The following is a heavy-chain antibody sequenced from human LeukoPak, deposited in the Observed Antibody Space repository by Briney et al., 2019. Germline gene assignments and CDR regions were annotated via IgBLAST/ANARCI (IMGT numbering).Heavy chain of an antibody. D-gene: IGHD5-18*01. CDR3: ARDNSYGANDY. Sequence: TSETLSLTCAVYGGSFSGYYWSWIRQPPGKGLEWIGEINHSGSTNYNPSLKSRVTISVDTSKNQFSLKLSSVTAADTAVYYCARDNSYGANDYWGQGTLVTVSS. CDR2: INHSGST. V-gene: IGHV4-34*01. J-gene: IGHJ4*02. CDR1: GGSFSGYY.